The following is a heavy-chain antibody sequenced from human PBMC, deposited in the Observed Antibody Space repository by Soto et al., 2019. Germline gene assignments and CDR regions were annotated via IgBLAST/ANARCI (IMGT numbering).Heavy chain of an antibody. V-gene: IGHV1-69*01. D-gene: IGHD1-1*01. Sequence: QVLLVQSGAEMKQPGSSVSVSCRASGDSFTNYAFTWVRQAPGQGPEWLGGIILALGTPHYSQRFQGRLTITADESSSTVYMELGSLRLDDTAVYYCARGGNEVTTASLFWFAPWGQGTQVTVSS. CDR3: ARGGNEVTTASLFWFAP. CDR1: GDSFTNYA. J-gene: IGHJ5*01. CDR2: IILALGTP.